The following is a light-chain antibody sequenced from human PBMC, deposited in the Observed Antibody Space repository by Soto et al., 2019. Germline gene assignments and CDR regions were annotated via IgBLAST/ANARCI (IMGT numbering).Light chain of an antibody. J-gene: IGKJ1*01. CDR3: QQYGGSTRT. V-gene: IGKV3-20*01. CDR1: QSVTTQ. Sequence: IVLTQSPGTLSFSPGETATLSCRASQSVTTQLAWYQQKRGRAPRLIIHGASRRATGIPDRISGSGSGTDFTLTISRVEPEDVAVYYCQQYGGSTRTFGQGTKVDIK. CDR2: GAS.